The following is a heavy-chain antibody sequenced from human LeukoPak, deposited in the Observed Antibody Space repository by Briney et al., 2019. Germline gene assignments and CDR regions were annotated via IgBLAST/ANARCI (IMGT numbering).Heavy chain of an antibody. J-gene: IGHJ3*02. V-gene: IGHV3-23*01. CDR3: AKSTTVVTDAFDI. CDR2: ISGSGGST. Sequence: GGSLRLSSAASGFTFSSYAMSWVRQAPGKGLEWVSAISGSGGSTYYADSVKGRFTISRDNSKNTLYLQMNSLRAEDTAVYYCAKSTTVVTDAFDIWGQGTMVTVSS. CDR1: GFTFSSYA. D-gene: IGHD4-17*01.